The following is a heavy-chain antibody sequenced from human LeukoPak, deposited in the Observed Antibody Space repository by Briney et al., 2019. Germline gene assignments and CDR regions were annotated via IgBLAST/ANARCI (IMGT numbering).Heavy chain of an antibody. V-gene: IGHV4-34*01. CDR2: INHSGRT. CDR1: GGSFSGYY. Sequence: SETLSLTCAVYGGSFSGYYWSWIRQPPGKGLEWIGEINHSGRTNYNPSLKSRVTISVDTSKNQFSLKLSSVTAADTAVYYCARGHYYGSGSYYNVRSSNWFDPWGQGTLVTVSS. J-gene: IGHJ5*02. CDR3: ARGHYYGSGSYYNVRSSNWFDP. D-gene: IGHD3-10*01.